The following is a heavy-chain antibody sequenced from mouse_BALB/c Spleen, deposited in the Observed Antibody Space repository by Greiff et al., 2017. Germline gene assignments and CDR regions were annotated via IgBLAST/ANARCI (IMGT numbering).Heavy chain of an antibody. CDR1: GFTFSSYA. CDR2: ISSGGIT. D-gene: IGHD1-1*01. J-gene: IGHJ3*01. CDR3: GPYYDGSSY. V-gene: IGHV5-6-5*01. Sequence: EVQVVESGGGLVKPGGSLKLSCAASGFTFSSYAMSWVRQTPEKRLEWVASISSGGITYYPDSVKGRFTISRDNARNILYLQMSRLRSEDTAMYYCGPYYDGSSYGGQGTLVTVSA.